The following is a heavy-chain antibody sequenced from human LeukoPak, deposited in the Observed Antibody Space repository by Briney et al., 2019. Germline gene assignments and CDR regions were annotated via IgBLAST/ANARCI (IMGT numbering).Heavy chain of an antibody. Sequence: LRLSCAASGFTLSSYAMHWVRQAPGKGLEWVAVISYDGSNKYYADSVKGRFTISRDNSKNTLYLQMNSLRAEDTAVYYCARVYCSGGSCPFDYWGPGTLVTVSS. CDR3: ARVYCSGGSCPFDY. V-gene: IGHV3-30*04. CDR2: ISYDGSNK. J-gene: IGHJ4*02. CDR1: GFTLSSYA. D-gene: IGHD2-15*01.